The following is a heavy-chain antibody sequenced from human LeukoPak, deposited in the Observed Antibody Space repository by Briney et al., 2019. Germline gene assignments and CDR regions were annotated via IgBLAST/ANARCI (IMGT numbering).Heavy chain of an antibody. J-gene: IGHJ4*02. CDR2: ISRNGGST. CDR3: VKDGRMATITYNDLFDY. CDR1: GFTFSSHA. V-gene: IGHV3-64D*06. D-gene: IGHD5-24*01. Sequence: GGSLRLSCSASGFTFSSHAMHWVRQAPGKGLEYVSAISRNGGSTYYADSVKGRFTISRDNSKNTLYLQMSSLRAEDTAVYYCVKDGRMATITYNDLFDYWGQGTLVTVSS.